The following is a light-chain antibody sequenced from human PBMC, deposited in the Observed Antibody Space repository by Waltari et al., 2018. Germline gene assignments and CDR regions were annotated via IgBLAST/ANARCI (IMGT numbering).Light chain of an antibody. CDR1: RSISNY. V-gene: IGKV1-5*03. CDR3: QQYNTYSS. Sequence: DIQLTQSPSTLSASVGDRVTITCRASRSISNYLAWYQQKPGKAPNLRIYKASILKSGVSSRFSGSGSGTQFTLTISSLQPGDFATYFCQQYNTYSSFGQGTKLEIK. CDR2: KAS. J-gene: IGKJ2*01.